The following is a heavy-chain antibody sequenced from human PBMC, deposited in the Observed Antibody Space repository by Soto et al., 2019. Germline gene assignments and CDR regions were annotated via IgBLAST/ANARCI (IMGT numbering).Heavy chain of an antibody. CDR3: ARDDGWFGELFRRDYYYYGMDV. CDR2: INAGNGNT. V-gene: IGHV1-3*01. J-gene: IGHJ6*02. CDR1: GYTFTSYA. Sequence: QVQLVQSGAEVKKPGASVKVSCKASGYTFTSYAMHWVRQAPGQRLEWMGWINAGNGNTKYSQKLQGRVTITRDTSASTAYMELSSRRSEDTAVYYCARDDGWFGELFRRDYYYYGMDVWGQGTTVTVSS. D-gene: IGHD3-10*01.